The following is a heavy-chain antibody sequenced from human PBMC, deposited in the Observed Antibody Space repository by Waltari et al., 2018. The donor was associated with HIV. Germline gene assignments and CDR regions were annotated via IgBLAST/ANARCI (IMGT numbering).Heavy chain of an antibody. CDR3: AREYCSSTSCYSVDY. D-gene: IGHD2-2*01. V-gene: IGHV1-2*02. Sequence: QVQLVQAGAEVKKPGASVKVSYMASGYTFTGYSMHWVRTAPGQGLEWMGWINPNSGGTNYAQKFQGRVTMTRDTSISTAYMELSRLRSDDTAVYYCAREYCSSTSCYSVDYWGQGTLVTVSS. J-gene: IGHJ4*02. CDR2: INPNSGGT. CDR1: GYTFTGYS.